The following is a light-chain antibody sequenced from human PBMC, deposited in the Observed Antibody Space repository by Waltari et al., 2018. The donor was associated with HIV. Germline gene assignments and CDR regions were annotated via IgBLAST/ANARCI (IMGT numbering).Light chain of an antibody. CDR2: KVS. V-gene: IGKV2-30*01. CDR1: RTLVYSDGNIY. Sequence: VMTQSPLSLSVTLGQPASIPCRSSRTLVYSDGNIYLTWFHQRPGQSPRRLIYKVSRRDAGVPDRFSGSGSDTEFALKISRVEAEDVGVCYCMQSTLWLTFGQGTRLEIK. J-gene: IGKJ5*01. CDR3: MQSTLWLT.